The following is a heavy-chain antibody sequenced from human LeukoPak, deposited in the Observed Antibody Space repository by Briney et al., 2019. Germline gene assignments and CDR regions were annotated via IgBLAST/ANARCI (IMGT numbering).Heavy chain of an antibody. CDR1: GYTFTSFG. Sequence: ASVKVSCKASGYTFTSFGLSWLRQAPGQGLEWLGWINPYNGDKHYAQTLQGRVTMTTDTPTDTAYMELRSLKSDATAVYYCARDYVNFDSWGQGTLVTVSS. J-gene: IGHJ5*01. CDR3: ARDYVNFDS. V-gene: IGHV1-18*01. CDR2: INPYNGDK. D-gene: IGHD3-10*02.